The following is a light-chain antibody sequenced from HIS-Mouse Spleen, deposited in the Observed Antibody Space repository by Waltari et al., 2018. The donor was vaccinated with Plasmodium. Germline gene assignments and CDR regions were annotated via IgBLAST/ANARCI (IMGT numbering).Light chain of an antibody. CDR1: QRISSR. CDR3: QQYNSYSWT. V-gene: IGKV1-5*03. CDR2: KAS. J-gene: IGKJ1*01. Sequence: DIQMTQSPSTLSASVGDRVTITCRASQRISSRLGWYQQKPGKAPKLLIYKASSLESGVPSRFSGSGSGTEFTLTISSLQPDDFATYYCQQYNSYSWTFGQGTKVEIK.